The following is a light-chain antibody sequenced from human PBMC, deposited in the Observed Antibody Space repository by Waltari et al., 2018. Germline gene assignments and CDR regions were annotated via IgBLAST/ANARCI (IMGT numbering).Light chain of an antibody. V-gene: IGKV3-20*01. J-gene: IGKJ4*01. CDR3: QYYGHSPPLFT. CDR2: GAS. Sequence: EIVLTQSPGTLSLSPGERATLSCRASQSVSRSYLTWYQQKPGQAPRLLIYGASSRATGIPDRFSGSGSGTDFTLSISRLEPEDFAVYYWQYYGHSPPLFTFGGGTKVEIK. CDR1: QSVSRSY.